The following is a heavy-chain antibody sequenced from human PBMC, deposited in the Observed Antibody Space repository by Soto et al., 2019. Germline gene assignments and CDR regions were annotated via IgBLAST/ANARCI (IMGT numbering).Heavy chain of an antibody. CDR2: IYHSGST. D-gene: IGHD5-12*01. V-gene: IGHV4-30-2*01. CDR3: AAGGGLPRYY. CDR1: GGSISGGGYS. J-gene: IGHJ4*02. Sequence: SETLSLTSAVSGGSISGGGYSWSWIRQPPGKGLEWIGYIYHSGSTYYNPSLKSRVTISVDRSKNQFSLKLSSVTAADTAVYYCAAGGGLPRYYWGQGTLVTVSS.